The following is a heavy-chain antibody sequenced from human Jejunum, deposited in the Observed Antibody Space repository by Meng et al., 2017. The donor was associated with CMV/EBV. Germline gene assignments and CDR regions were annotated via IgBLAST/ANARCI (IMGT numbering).Heavy chain of an antibody. J-gene: IGHJ5*02. V-gene: IGHV4-59*01. CDR2: THYSGST. Sequence: QVQLQESGPGLVKPSETLSLTCTVSGGSINNFHWNWIRQSPGKGLEWIGYTHYSGSTKYNPSLKSRVIISVDTSKNQFSLNLTSVTAADAAVYFCARGTVSGYEYNWFDPWGQGTLVT. CDR1: GGSINNFH. CDR3: ARGTVSGYEYNWFDP. D-gene: IGHD5-12*01.